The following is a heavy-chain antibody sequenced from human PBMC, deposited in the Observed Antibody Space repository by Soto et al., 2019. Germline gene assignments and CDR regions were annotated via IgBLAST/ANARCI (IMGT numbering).Heavy chain of an antibody. V-gene: IGHV4-59*08. D-gene: IGHD3-9*01. Sequence: SETLSLTCTVSGGSISSYYWSWIRQPPGKGLEWIGYIYYSGSTNYNPSLKSRVTISVDTSKNQFSLKLSSVTAADTAVYYCARHQDDILTGYYKGPDDAFDIWGQGTMVTVSS. CDR1: GGSISSYY. J-gene: IGHJ3*02. CDR2: IYYSGST. CDR3: ARHQDDILTGYYKGPDDAFDI.